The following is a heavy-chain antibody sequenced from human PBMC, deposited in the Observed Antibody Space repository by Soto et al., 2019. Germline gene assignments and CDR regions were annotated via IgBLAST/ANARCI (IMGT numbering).Heavy chain of an antibody. CDR2: IYYNGST. J-gene: IGHJ4*02. CDR1: GGSISSGGYY. D-gene: IGHD2-2*01. CDR3: ARDSGYCSSTSCYRPAYYFDY. Sequence: SETLSLTCTVSGGSISSGGYYWSWIRQHPGKGLEWIGYIYYNGSTYYNPSLKSRVTISVDTSKNQFSLKLSSVTAADTAVYYCARDSGYCSSTSCYRPAYYFDYWGQGTVVTVSS. V-gene: IGHV4-31*03.